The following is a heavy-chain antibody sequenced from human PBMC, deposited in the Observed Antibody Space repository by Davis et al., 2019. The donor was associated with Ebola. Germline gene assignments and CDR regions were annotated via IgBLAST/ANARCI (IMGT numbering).Heavy chain of an antibody. J-gene: IGHJ3*02. CDR3: AKGRGPYRRGDAFDI. Sequence: GESLKISCKGSGYIFASYWIAWVRQMPGKGLEWMGIIYPGDSDTRYSPSFQGQVTIPADKSISTVYLQWSSLKASDTAMYFCAKGRGPYRRGDAFDIWGRGTMVTVSS. D-gene: IGHD1-26*01. V-gene: IGHV5-51*01. CDR2: IYPGDSDT. CDR1: GYIFASYW.